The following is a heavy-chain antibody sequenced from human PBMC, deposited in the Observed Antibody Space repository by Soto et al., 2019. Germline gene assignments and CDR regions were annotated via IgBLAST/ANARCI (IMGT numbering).Heavy chain of an antibody. J-gene: IGHJ4*02. CDR2: IWFDGTNK. D-gene: IGHD4-17*01. CDR1: GFPFSGYY. Sequence: QVQLVESGGGVVQPGRSLRLSCAASGFPFSGYYMHWVRQAPGKGLEWVAVIWFDGTNKYYADSVKGRFTISRDNSKNTLFLQMNSLRAEDTAIYYCVRGGFGDYGDYWGQGTLVTVSS. CDR3: VRGGFGDYGDY. V-gene: IGHV3-33*01.